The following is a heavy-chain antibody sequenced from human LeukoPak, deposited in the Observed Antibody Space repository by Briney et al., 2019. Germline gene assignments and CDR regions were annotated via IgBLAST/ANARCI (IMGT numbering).Heavy chain of an antibody. V-gene: IGHV3-30*03. J-gene: IGHJ4*02. CDR1: GFTFSSYS. Sequence: GGSLRLSCAASGFTFSSYSMNWVRQAPGKGLEWVAVISYDGSNKYYADSVKGRFTISRDNSKNTLYLQMNSLRAEDTAVYYCARPPSDYWGQGTLVTVSS. CDR2: ISYDGSNK. CDR3: ARPPSDY.